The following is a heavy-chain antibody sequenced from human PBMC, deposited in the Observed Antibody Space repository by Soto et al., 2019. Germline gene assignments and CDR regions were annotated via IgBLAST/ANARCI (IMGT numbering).Heavy chain of an antibody. Sequence: PSETLSLTCTVSGGSISSYYWSWIRQPPGKGLEWIGYIYYSGSTNYNPYLKSRVTISVDTSKNQFSLKLSSVTAADTAVYYCARGGYCSGGSCYPGWFDPWGQGTLVTVSS. D-gene: IGHD2-15*01. CDR1: GGSISSYY. CDR2: IYYSGST. CDR3: ARGGYCSGGSCYPGWFDP. J-gene: IGHJ5*02. V-gene: IGHV4-59*01.